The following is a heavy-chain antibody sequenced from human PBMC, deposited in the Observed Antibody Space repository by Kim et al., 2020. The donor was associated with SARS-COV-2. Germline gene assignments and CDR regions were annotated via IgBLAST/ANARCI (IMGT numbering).Heavy chain of an antibody. CDR2: INHSGST. CDR3: ARALLRYSYYYYYGMDV. CDR1: GGSFSGYY. D-gene: IGHD3-9*01. Sequence: SETLSLTCAVYGGSFSGYYWSWIRQPPGKGLEWIGEINHSGSTNYNPSLKSRVTISVDTSKNQFSLKLSSVTAADTAVYYCARALLRYSYYYYYGMDVWGQGTTVTVSS. V-gene: IGHV4-34*01. J-gene: IGHJ6*02.